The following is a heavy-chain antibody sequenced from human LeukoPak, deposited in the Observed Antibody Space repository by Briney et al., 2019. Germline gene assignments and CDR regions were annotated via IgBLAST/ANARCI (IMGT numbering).Heavy chain of an antibody. CDR1: GFTVSSNY. Sequence: GGSLRLSCAASGFTVSSNYMSWVRQAPGKGLEWVSVIYSGGSTYYADSVKGRFTISRDNSKNTLYLQMNNLRAEDTAVYYCARGRPEGSYYFDYWGQGTLVTVSS. CDR2: IYSGGST. D-gene: IGHD3-16*02. J-gene: IGHJ4*02. CDR3: ARGRPEGSYYFDY. V-gene: IGHV3-66*01.